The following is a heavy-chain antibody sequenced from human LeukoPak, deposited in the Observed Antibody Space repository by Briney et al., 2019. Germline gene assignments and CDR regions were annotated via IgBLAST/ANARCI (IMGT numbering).Heavy chain of an antibody. J-gene: IGHJ3*02. CDR1: GDSVSSNSAV. V-gene: IGHV6-1*01. Sequence: SQTLSLTCAISGDSVSSNSAVWNWIRQSPSRGLEWLGRKYYRSKWYNDYAVSVKSRITIKPDTSKNQFSLQLNSATPEDTAVYYCARLGLGGAFDIWGQGTMVTVSS. D-gene: IGHD2-15*01. CDR2: KYYRSKWYN. CDR3: ARLGLGGAFDI.